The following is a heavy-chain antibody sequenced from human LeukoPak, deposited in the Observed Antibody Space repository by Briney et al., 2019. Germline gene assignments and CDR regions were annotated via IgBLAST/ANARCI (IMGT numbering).Heavy chain of an antibody. Sequence: SQTLSLTCALSGDSLSSNSAAWNWIRQSPSRGLEWLGRTYYRYKWYNDYAVSVKSRITINPDTSKNQFSLQLNSVTPEDTAVYYCARVNWNFGNSWFDPWGQGTLVTVSS. CDR2: TYYRYKWYN. CDR3: ARVNWNFGNSWFDP. D-gene: IGHD1-1*01. V-gene: IGHV6-1*01. CDR1: GDSLSSNSAA. J-gene: IGHJ5*02.